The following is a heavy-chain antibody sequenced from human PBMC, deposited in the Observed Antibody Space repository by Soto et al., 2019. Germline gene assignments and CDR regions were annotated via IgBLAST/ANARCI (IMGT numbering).Heavy chain of an antibody. V-gene: IGHV1-18*04. CDR3: ARTDTWAY. Sequence: QVPLVQSGAEVKKPGASVKVSCKTSGYTFTDYSMNWVRQAPGQRLEWMGRINTHNGHTQYSPRFDDRVTMTTDPSTSTAYMELKGLRSDDTAVYYCARTDTWAYWGQGTLVTVSS. CDR1: GYTFTDYS. CDR2: INTHNGHT. D-gene: IGHD2-2*02. J-gene: IGHJ4*02.